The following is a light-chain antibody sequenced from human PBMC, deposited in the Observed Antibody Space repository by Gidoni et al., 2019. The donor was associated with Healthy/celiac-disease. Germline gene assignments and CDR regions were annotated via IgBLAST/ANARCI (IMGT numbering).Light chain of an antibody. CDR3: SSYTSSSVV. CDR2: EVS. Sequence: QSALTQPASVSGSPGQSITISCTGTSSDVGGYNYVSWYQQYPGKAPKRMIYEVSNRPSGVSNRLSGSKSGNTASLTISGLQAEDEADYYCSSYTSSSVVFGGGTKLTVL. J-gene: IGLJ2*01. V-gene: IGLV2-14*01. CDR1: SSDVGGYNY.